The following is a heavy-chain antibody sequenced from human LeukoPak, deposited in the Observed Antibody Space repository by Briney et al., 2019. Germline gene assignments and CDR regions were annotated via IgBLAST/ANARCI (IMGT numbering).Heavy chain of an antibody. J-gene: IGHJ4*02. CDR1: GGTFSSYA. D-gene: IGHD1-26*01. CDR3: ARDRGSYYTHFDY. Sequence: SVKVSCKASGGTFSSYAISWVRQAPGQGLEWMGRIIPIFGTANYAQKFQGRVTITTDESTSTAYMELSSLRSEDTAVYYCARDRGSYYTHFDYWGQGTLVTVSS. CDR2: IIPIFGTA. V-gene: IGHV1-69*05.